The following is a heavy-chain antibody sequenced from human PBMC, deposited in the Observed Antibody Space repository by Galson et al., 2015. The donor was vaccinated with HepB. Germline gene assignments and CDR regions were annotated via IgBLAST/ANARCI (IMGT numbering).Heavy chain of an antibody. J-gene: IGHJ5*02. CDR1: GLTFSNAW. Sequence: SLRLSCAASGLTFSNAWMSWARQAPGKGLEWVGRIKSKTDGGTTDYAAPVKGRFTISRDDSKNTLYLQMNSLKTEDTAVYYCTTAPLNWNYAAWGQGTLVTVSS. CDR3: TTAPLNWNYAA. D-gene: IGHD1-7*01. V-gene: IGHV3-15*01. CDR2: IKSKTDGGTT.